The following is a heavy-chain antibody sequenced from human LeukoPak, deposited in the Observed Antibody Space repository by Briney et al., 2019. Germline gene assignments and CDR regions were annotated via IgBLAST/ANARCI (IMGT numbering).Heavy chain of an antibody. CDR2: IYSGGST. V-gene: IGHV3-53*01. CDR1: GFTVSSNY. D-gene: IGHD3-16*02. CDR3: ARESDSRGSYRPTNFDY. Sequence: GGSLRLSCAASGFTVSSNYMSWVRQAPGKGLEWVSVIYSGGSTYYADSVKGRFTISRDNSKNTLHLQMNSLRAEDTAVYYCARESDSRGSYRPTNFDYWGQGTLVTVSS. J-gene: IGHJ4*02.